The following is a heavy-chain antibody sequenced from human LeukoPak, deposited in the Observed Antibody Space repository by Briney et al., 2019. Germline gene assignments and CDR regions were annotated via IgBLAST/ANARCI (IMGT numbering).Heavy chain of an antibody. Sequence: ASVKVSCKASGYTFTSYGISWVRQAPGQGLEWMGGIIPIFGTANYAQKFQGRVTITADESTSTAYMELSSLRSEDTAVYYCARGVVGATYFDYWGQGTLVTVSS. V-gene: IGHV1-69*13. CDR1: GYTFTSYG. J-gene: IGHJ4*02. D-gene: IGHD1-26*01. CDR2: IIPIFGTA. CDR3: ARGVVGATYFDY.